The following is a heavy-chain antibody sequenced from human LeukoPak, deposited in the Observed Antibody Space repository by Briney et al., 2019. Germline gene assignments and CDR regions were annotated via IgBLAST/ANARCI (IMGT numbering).Heavy chain of an antibody. D-gene: IGHD3-3*01. CDR2: ISSSSTTI. Sequence: GGSLRLSCAASGFTFSSYSMSWVRQAPGKGLEWVSYISSSSTTIYYADSVKGRFTISRDNAKNSLYLQMNSLRAEDTALYHCAISFYDFWSGENRDDAFDIWGQGTMVTVSS. CDR1: GFTFSSYS. V-gene: IGHV3-48*04. CDR3: AISFYDFWSGENRDDAFDI. J-gene: IGHJ3*02.